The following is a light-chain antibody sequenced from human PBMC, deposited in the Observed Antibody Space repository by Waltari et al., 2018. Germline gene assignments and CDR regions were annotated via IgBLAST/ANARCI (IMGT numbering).Light chain of an antibody. J-gene: IGKJ2*01. CDR2: GAS. V-gene: IGKV3-20*01. Sequence: EIVLTQSPGTLSLSPGERATLSGRASQSFSASFLAWYQQKPGQAPRLLISGASTRATGIPDRFSGSGSGTDFTLTINRREPEDFALYYCQQYGSPPYTFGQGTRLEIK. CDR1: QSFSASF. CDR3: QQYGSPPYT.